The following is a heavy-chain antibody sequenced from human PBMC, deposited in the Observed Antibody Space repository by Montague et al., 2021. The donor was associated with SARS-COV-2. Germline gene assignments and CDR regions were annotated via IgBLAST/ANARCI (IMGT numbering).Heavy chain of an antibody. CDR2: VYNSGTA. J-gene: IGHJ5*02. V-gene: IGHV4-59*01. D-gene: IGHD3-3*01. Sequence: SETLSLTCTVSRGSISTYYWSWIRQPPGRGLEWIGYVYNSGTAIYNPSLHGRVTISVDTSKSQFSQQLSSVSAADTAIYYCVRGAIRGPYNWFDPWGQGTLVAVSS. CDR3: VRGAIRGPYNWFDP. CDR1: RGSISTYY.